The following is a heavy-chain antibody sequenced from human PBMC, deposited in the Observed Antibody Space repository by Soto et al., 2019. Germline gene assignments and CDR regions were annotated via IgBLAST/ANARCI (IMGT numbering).Heavy chain of an antibody. J-gene: IGHJ4*02. V-gene: IGHV4-4*02. CDR1: GVSISSNYY. CDR2: ISHIGSV. D-gene: IGHD6-19*01. Sequence: QVLLQESGPGLVQPSGTLSLSCAVSGVSISSNYYWGWVRQSPGKGLEWLGDISHIGSVNYSPSLMSRVTLTMDRSENQFSLKLNLVTGADTGVYYCVRSFGWYAIDYWGQGTLVIVS. CDR3: VRSFGWYAIDY.